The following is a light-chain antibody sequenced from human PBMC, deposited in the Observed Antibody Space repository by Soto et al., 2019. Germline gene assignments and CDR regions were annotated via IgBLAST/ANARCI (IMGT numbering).Light chain of an antibody. J-gene: IGLJ2*01. CDR1: SSDVGSYSR. Sequence: QSVLTQPPSVSGSPGQSVTISCTGTSSDVGSYSRVSWYQQPPGTAPKLMISEVSNRPSGVPDRFSGSKSGNTASLTISGLQAEVEADYYCSSYPSSSTFEGVVFGGGTKLTVL. CDR3: SSYPSSSTFEGVV. CDR2: EVS. V-gene: IGLV2-18*02.